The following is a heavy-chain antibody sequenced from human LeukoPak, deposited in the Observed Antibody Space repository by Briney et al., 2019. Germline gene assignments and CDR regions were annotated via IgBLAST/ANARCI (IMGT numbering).Heavy chain of an antibody. V-gene: IGHV4-34*01. CDR3: ARGGYCSSTSCSGAIREWHWFDP. CDR2: INHSGST. J-gene: IGHJ5*02. CDR1: GGSFSGYY. D-gene: IGHD2-2*01. Sequence: SETLSLTCAVYGGSFSGYYWSWIRQPPGKGLEWIGEINHSGSTNYNPSLKSRVTISVDTSKNQFSLKLSSVTAADTAVYYCARGGYCSSTSCSGAIREWHWFDPWGQGTLVTVSS.